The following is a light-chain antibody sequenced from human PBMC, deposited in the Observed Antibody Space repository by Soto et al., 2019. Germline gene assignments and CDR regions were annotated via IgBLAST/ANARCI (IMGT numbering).Light chain of an antibody. Sequence: DIVMTQTPLSLSVTPGQPASISCKSSQSLLHTSSGKTFLYWYLQKSGQPPQLLIYEVSNRFPGVPDRFSGSGSGTDFTLKISPVEAEDVGVYYCMQTVQFPPAFGQGTRVDIK. CDR1: QSLLHTSSGKTF. J-gene: IGKJ1*01. V-gene: IGKV2D-29*01. CDR2: EVS. CDR3: MQTVQFPPA.